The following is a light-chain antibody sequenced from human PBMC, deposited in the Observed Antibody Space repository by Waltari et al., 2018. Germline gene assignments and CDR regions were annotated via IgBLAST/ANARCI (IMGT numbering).Light chain of an antibody. J-gene: IGKJ1*01. CDR1: QSVSSSY. V-gene: IGKV3-20*01. CDR2: GAS. Sequence: EIVLTQSPGTLSLSPGERATLSCRASQSVSSSYLAWDQQKPGQAPRRRIYGASSRATGIPDRCSGSGSGTDFTLTISRLEPEEFAVYYCQQYGSSPWTFGQGTKVEIK. CDR3: QQYGSSPWT.